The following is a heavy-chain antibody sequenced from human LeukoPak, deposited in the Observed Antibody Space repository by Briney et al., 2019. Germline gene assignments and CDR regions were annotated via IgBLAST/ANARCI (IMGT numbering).Heavy chain of an antibody. CDR1: GFTFSRYC. V-gene: IGHV3-74*01. J-gene: IGHJ4*02. CDR3: VRLLDLDY. Sequence: GGSLRLSCAASGFTFSRYCMHWVRQAPGKGLVWVSRINSDGSLTDYADPVKGRFTISRDNAENTLYLQMNSLKAEDTAVYYCVRLLDLDYWGQGTLVTVSS. CDR2: INSDGSLT. D-gene: IGHD3-10*01.